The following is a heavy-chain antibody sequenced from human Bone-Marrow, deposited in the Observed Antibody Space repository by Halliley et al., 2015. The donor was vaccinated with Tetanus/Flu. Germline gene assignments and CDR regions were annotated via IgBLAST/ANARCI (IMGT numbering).Heavy chain of an antibody. J-gene: IGHJ4*02. CDR2: ISSFSSYI. D-gene: IGHD1-7*01. CDR3: SRSLVQTTGYY. Sequence: LELFSSISSFSSYIYQPDSLKGRFTISRDGAKNSLFLQINSLRADDTAVYYCSRSLVQTTGYYWGQGTLVPVSS. V-gene: IGHV3-21*01.